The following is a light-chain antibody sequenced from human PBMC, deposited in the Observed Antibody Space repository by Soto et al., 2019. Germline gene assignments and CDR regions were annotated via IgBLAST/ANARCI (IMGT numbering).Light chain of an antibody. CDR2: DTS. CDR1: QDISRF. V-gene: IGKV1-17*03. J-gene: IGKJ2*01. CDR3: LQHNNYSYT. Sequence: DVQMTQSPSAMSASVGDRVTITCRASQDISRFVAWFQQKPGKAPERLIYDTSNLQPGVPSRFSGSGSGTEFTLAISGLQPEDFATYYCLQHNNYSYTFGQGTKLEIK.